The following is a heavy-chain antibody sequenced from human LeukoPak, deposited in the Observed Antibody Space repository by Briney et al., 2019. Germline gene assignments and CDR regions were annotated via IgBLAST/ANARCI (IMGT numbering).Heavy chain of an antibody. V-gene: IGHV3-23*01. Sequence: GGSLRLSCAASGFTFSNFAMSWVRQAPGKGLEWVSTISASIGYTYYADSVKGRFTISRDNSKNTLYLQMNSLRAEATAVYYCAKDYSGSYYNFDYWGQGTLVTVSS. CDR2: ISASIGYT. CDR3: AKDYSGSYYNFDY. J-gene: IGHJ4*02. D-gene: IGHD1-26*01. CDR1: GFTFSNFA.